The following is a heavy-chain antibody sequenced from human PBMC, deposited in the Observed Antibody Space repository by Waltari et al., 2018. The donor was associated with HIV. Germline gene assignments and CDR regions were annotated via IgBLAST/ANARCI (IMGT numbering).Heavy chain of an antibody. CDR3: ARHEPRSTWFDP. V-gene: IGHV4-39*01. J-gene: IGHJ5*02. CDR2: MFYSGSA. Sequence: QLHLQESGPGLVKPSETLSLTCSVSGGSIRDSYYYWGWIRQPPGKGLEWIGSMFYSGSAYDNPSLKSRVTIAVVTSKNQFSLKLSSVTAADTALYFCARHEPRSTWFDPWGQGTLVTVSS. D-gene: IGHD1-26*01. CDR1: GGSIRDSYYY.